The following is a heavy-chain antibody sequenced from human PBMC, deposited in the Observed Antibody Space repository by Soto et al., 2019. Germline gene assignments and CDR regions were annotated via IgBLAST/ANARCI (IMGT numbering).Heavy chain of an antibody. CDR2: ISYSGST. J-gene: IGHJ4*02. D-gene: IGHD3-9*01. CDR1: GVSISSGGYY. Sequence: PSETLSLTCKVSGVSISSGGYYWSWIRQHPGEGLEWIGDISYSGSTYYNPSLKSRVVISVDTSKNQFSLKMSSVTAADTAVYYCARMVRGVDILTGDFDNWGRGIMVTVSS. V-gene: IGHV4-31*03. CDR3: ARMVRGVDILTGDFDN.